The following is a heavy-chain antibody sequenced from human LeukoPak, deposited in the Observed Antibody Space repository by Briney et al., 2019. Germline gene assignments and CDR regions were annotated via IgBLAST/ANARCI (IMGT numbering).Heavy chain of an antibody. CDR1: GFTFSTYA. J-gene: IGHJ4*02. D-gene: IGHD2-15*01. CDR2: ISGSTGRT. V-gene: IGHV3-23*01. Sequence: GGSLRLSCAASGFTFSTYAMSWVRQAPGKGLEWVTAISGSTGRTYYADSVKGRFTISRDNSKNTLYLQMNNLRAEDTAVYYCAPRVVGSAPFDYWGQGTLVTVSS. CDR3: APRVVGSAPFDY.